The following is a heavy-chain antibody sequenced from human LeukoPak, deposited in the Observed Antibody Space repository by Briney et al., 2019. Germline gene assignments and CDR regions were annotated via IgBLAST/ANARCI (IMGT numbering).Heavy chain of an antibody. D-gene: IGHD6-13*01. J-gene: IGHJ4*02. V-gene: IGHV3-48*01. CDR1: GFTFSSYS. CDR3: AREYSSPSADSDY. CDR2: ISSSSSTI. Sequence: GGSLRLSCAASGFTFSSYSMNWVRQAPGKGLEWVSYISSSSSTIYYADSVKGRFTISRDNAKNSLYLQMNSLRAEDTAVYYCAREYSSPSADSDYWGRGTLVTVSS.